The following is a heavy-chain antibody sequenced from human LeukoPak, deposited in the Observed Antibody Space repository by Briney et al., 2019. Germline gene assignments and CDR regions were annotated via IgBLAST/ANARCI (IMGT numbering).Heavy chain of an antibody. D-gene: IGHD1-26*01. V-gene: IGHV3-7*01. CDR1: GFTFSRYW. Sequence: GGSLRLSCAASGFTFSRYWMSWVRQAPGKGLEWVASINQDGSAKFYVDSVKGRFTVSRDNAKNTLYLQMNSLRVEDTAVYYCARVIGWDEPFDLWGHGTLVTVSS. CDR2: INQDGSAK. J-gene: IGHJ3*01. CDR3: ARVIGWDEPFDL.